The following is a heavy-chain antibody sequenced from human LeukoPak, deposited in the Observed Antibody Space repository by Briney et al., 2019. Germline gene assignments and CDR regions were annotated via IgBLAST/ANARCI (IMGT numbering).Heavy chain of an antibody. J-gene: IGHJ4*02. D-gene: IGHD2-8*02. CDR2: VDRRGSI. CDR3: ARDAPSGAHDY. Sequence: SETLSLTCAVYGGSFGSYYWSWVRQPPGKGLEWIGEVDRRGSINYNPSLKSRLTISMDTSKTQFSLKLSSVTAADTAVYYCARDAPSGAHDYWGQGTLVTVSS. V-gene: IGHV4-34*01. CDR1: GGSFGSYY.